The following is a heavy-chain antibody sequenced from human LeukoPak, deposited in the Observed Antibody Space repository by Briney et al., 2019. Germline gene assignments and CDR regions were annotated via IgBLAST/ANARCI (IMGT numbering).Heavy chain of an antibody. CDR1: GVSISRFY. D-gene: IGHD1-1*01. J-gene: IGHJ4*02. CDR2: IYSGVPT. Sequence: NPSETLSLTCTPSGVSISRFYWSGVRQPPGKGLEWIGNIYSGVPTYFNPSLKSRVIISVDTSKNQFSLNLTSVTAADTAMYYCVQTTGWPGFDYWGQGILVTASS. V-gene: IGHV4-4*09. CDR3: VQTTGWPGFDY.